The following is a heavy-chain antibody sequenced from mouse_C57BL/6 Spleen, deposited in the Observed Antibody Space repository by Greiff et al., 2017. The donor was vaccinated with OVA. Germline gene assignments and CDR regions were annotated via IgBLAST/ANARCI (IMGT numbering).Heavy chain of an antibody. CDR3: ARWGLGSLGFAY. CDR1: GYTFTDYN. Sequence: VQLKESGPELVKPGASVKMSCKASGYTFTDYNMHWVKQSHGKSLEWIGYINPNNGGTSYNQKFKGKATLTVNKSSSTAYMELRSLTSEDSAVYYCARWGLGSLGFAYWGQGTLVTVSA. CDR2: INPNNGGT. V-gene: IGHV1-22*01. D-gene: IGHD3-3*01. J-gene: IGHJ3*01.